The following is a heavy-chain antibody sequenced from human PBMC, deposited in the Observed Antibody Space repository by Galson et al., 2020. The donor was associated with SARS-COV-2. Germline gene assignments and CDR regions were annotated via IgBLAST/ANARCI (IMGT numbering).Heavy chain of an antibody. Sequence: SQTLSLTCAVYGGSFKNYYWTWIRQSPGTGLQWIGEINHRGSTHYDPSLQGRVAMSVDTSTNQFSLRLSSVTAADTAVYYCVRGAEERRIIVVVPYYYTYMDVWGGGTAVTVSS. CDR1: GGSFKNYY. CDR3: VRGAEERRIIVVVPYYYTYMDV. V-gene: IGHV4-34*01. J-gene: IGHJ6*03. CDR2: INHRGST. D-gene: IGHD2-2*01.